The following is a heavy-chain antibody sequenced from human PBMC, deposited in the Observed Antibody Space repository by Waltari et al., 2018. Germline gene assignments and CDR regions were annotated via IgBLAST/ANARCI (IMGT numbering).Heavy chain of an antibody. CDR3: ASNLAWELLGGGFDY. CDR2: IYYSGST. V-gene: IGHV4-59*01. CDR1: GGSISSYY. J-gene: IGHJ4*02. D-gene: IGHD1-26*01. Sequence: QVQLQESGPGLVKPSETLSLTCTVSGGSISSYYWSWIRQPPGKGLEWIGYIYYSGSTNYNPSLKSRVTISVDTSKNQFSLKLSSVTAADTAVYYCASNLAWELLGGGFDYWGQGTLVTVSS.